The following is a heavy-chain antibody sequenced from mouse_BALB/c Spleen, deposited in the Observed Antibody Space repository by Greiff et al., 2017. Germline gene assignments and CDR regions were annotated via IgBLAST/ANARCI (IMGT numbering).Heavy chain of an antibody. CDR3: ARGPSYFDY. CDR1: GFTFSSYA. V-gene: IGHV5-6-5*01. Sequence: EVQRVESGGGLVKPGGSLKLSCAASGFTFSSYAMSWVRQTPEKRLEWVASISSGGSTYYPDSVKGRFSISRDNARNILYLQMSSLRSEDTAMYYCARGPSYFDYWGQGTTLTVSS. J-gene: IGHJ2*01. CDR2: ISSGGST.